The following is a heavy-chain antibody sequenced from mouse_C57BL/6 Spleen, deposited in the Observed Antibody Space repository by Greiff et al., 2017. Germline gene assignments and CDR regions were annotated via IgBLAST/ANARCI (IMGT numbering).Heavy chain of an antibody. CDR2: ISYDGSN. CDR3: ARDTYGNYAFDY. V-gene: IGHV3-6*01. CDR1: GYSITSGYY. J-gene: IGHJ2*01. Sequence: EVKLVESGPGLVKPSQSLSLTCSVTGYSITSGYYWNWIRQFPGNKLEWMGYISYDGSNNYNPSLKNRISITRDTSTNQFFLKLNSVTTEDTATYYCARDTYGNYAFDYWGQGTTLTVSS. D-gene: IGHD2-10*02.